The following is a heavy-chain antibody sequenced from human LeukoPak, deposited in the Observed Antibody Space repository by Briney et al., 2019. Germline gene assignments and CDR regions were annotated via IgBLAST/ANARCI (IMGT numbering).Heavy chain of an antibody. CDR3: AAGEGAIDY. Sequence: GGSLRLSCAASGFTFSSYAMSWVRQAPGKGLEWVSAIRGSGGSTYYADSLTGRFTISRDNSKNTLYLQMNSLRAEDTAVYYCAAGEGAIDYWGQGTLVTVSS. J-gene: IGHJ4*02. CDR1: GFTFSSYA. CDR2: IRGSGGST. V-gene: IGHV3-23*01. D-gene: IGHD7-27*01.